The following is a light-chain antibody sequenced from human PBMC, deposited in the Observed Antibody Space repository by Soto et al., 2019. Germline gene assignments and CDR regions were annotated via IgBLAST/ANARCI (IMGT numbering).Light chain of an antibody. J-gene: IGKJ4*01. V-gene: IGKV3-11*01. CDR3: QQRSDWPLT. CDR1: QSIRSY. CDR2: DAS. Sequence: EIVLTQSPAILSLSPGERATLSCRASQSIRSYLAWYQQKPGQAPRLLIYDASDRAAGIPDRFSGGGSGTDFTLAISSLEPEDFAVYCCQQRSDWPLTFGGGTKVDIK.